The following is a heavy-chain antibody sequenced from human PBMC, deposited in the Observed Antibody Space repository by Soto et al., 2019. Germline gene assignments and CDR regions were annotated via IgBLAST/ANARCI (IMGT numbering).Heavy chain of an antibody. CDR3: ARGPDIVVVVAAKPFDY. V-gene: IGHV1-2*04. J-gene: IGHJ4*02. D-gene: IGHD2-15*01. CDR2: INPNSGGT. Sequence: QVQLVQSGAEMKKPGASVKVSCKASGYTFTGYYMHWVRQAPGQGLEWMGWINPNSGGTNYAQKFQGWVTMTRDTSISTAYMELSRLRSDDTAVYYCARGPDIVVVVAAKPFDYWGQGTLVTVSS. CDR1: GYTFTGYY.